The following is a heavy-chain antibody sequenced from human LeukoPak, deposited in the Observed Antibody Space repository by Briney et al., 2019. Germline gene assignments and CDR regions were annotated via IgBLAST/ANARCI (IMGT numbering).Heavy chain of an antibody. CDR1: GGSMSGYY. D-gene: IGHD3-22*01. Sequence: SETLSLTCSVFGGSMSGYYWSWIRQPPGKGLEWIGYIFYTGNNDYNPSLTSRVSISMDTSKNQFSLTLRSVTAADAAVYYCARSATYDYDTSLDYWGQGILVTVSS. J-gene: IGHJ4*02. CDR3: ARSATYDYDTSLDY. V-gene: IGHV4-59*01. CDR2: IFYTGNN.